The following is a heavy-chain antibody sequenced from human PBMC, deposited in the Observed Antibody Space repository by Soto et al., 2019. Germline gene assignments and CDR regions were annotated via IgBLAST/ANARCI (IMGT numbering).Heavy chain of an antibody. D-gene: IGHD3-10*01. CDR1: GFTFSSYA. Sequence: EVQLLESGGGLVQTGGSLRLSCAASGFTFSSYAMSWVRQAPGKGLEWVSAMSGSGGSTYYADSVKGRLTISRDNSKNTLYLQMNSLRGDDTAMYYCAKGLGFVEHYGMDVWGHGTTVTVSS. CDR2: MSGSGGST. V-gene: IGHV3-23*01. J-gene: IGHJ6*02. CDR3: AKGLGFVEHYGMDV.